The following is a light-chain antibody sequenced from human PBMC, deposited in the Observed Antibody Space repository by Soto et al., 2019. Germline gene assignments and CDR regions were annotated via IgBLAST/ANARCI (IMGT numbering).Light chain of an antibody. CDR2: EVT. V-gene: IGLV2-14*01. J-gene: IGLJ3*02. CDR1: SSDVGGYNS. CDR3: CSFTSSSTWV. Sequence: QSALTQPASVSGSPGQSITISCTGTSSDVGGYNSVSWYQHHPGEAPNLMIYEVTNRPSGVSNRFSGSKSGNTASLTISGLQDEDEADYYCCSFTSSSTWVFGGGTKLTVL.